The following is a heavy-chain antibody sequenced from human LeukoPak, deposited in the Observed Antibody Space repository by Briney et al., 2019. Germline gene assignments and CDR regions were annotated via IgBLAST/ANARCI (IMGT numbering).Heavy chain of an antibody. D-gene: IGHD1-26*01. CDR1: GFTFSSSG. CDR2: IRYDGGIK. J-gene: IGHJ4*02. V-gene: IGHV3-30*02. CDR3: TKPASGSARERLEY. Sequence: GGSLRLSCAASGFTFSSSGMHWVRQAPGKGLEWVAYIRYDGGIKHHADSVKGRFTVSGDNSKNTLYLQMNSLRPEDTAVYYCTKPASGSARERLEYWGQGTLVTVSS.